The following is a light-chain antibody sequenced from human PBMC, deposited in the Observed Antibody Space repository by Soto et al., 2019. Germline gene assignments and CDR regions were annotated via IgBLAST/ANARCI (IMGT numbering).Light chain of an antibody. CDR1: QSVSSY. Sequence: EIVLTQSPATLSLSPGERATLSCRASQSVSSYFAWYQQKPGQAPRLLIYDASNRATGIPARFSGSGSGTDFTLTISSLEPEDFAVYYWQQRSNWPRLTFWGGTKVEIK. J-gene: IGKJ4*01. CDR2: DAS. CDR3: QQRSNWPRLT. V-gene: IGKV3-11*01.